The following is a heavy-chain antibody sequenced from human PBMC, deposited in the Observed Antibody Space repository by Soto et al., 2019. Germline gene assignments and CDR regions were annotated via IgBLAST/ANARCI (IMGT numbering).Heavy chain of an antibody. V-gene: IGHV1-18*01. Sequence: QVQLVRSGAEVKKPGASVKVSCKASGYTFTSYGISWVRQAPGQGLEWMGWISAYNGNTNYAQKLQGRVTMTTDTSTSTAYMELRSLRSDDTAVYYCASFSIAATDPYGMDVWGQGTTVTVSS. CDR1: GYTFTSYG. D-gene: IGHD6-13*01. CDR2: ISAYNGNT. J-gene: IGHJ6*02. CDR3: ASFSIAATDPYGMDV.